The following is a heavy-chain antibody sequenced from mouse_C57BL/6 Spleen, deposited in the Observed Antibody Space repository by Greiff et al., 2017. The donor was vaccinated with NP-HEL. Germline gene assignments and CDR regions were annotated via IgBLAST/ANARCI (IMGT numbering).Heavy chain of an antibody. Sequence: VQLQQPGAELVKPGASVKVSCKASGYTFTSYWMHWVKQRPGQGLEWIGRIHPSDSDTNYNQKFKGKATLTVDKSSSTAYMQLSSLTSEDSAVYYCATTVVPYYYAMDYWGQGTSVTVSS. J-gene: IGHJ4*01. CDR1: GYTFTSYW. D-gene: IGHD1-1*01. V-gene: IGHV1-74*01. CDR3: ATTVVPYYYAMDY. CDR2: IHPSDSDT.